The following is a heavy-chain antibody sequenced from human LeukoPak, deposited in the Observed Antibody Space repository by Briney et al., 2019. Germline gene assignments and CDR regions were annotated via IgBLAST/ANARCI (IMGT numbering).Heavy chain of an antibody. CDR3: ARSITPGGTAFDY. J-gene: IGHJ4*02. CDR1: GGSISSGGYY. V-gene: IGHV4-31*03. Sequence: SETLSLTCTVSGGSISSGGYYWSWIRQHPGKGLEWIGYIYYSGSTYYNPSLKSRVTISVDTSKNQFSLELSSVTAADTAVYYCARSITPGGTAFDYWGQGTLVTVSS. D-gene: IGHD1-26*01. CDR2: IYYSGST.